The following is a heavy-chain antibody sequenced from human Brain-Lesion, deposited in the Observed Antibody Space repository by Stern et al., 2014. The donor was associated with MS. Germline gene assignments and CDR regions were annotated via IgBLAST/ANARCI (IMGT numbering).Heavy chain of an antibody. J-gene: IGHJ4*02. CDR2: ISWNSGTI. V-gene: IGHV3-9*01. CDR3: ARDITGSSAYFAY. Sequence: VQLVQSGGDLAQPGRSLRLSCAAFGFTFDDYAMHWVRQAPGKGLEWGAGISWNSGTIGYADSVKGRFTTSRDNAYSSLYLQMNRLRPEDTALYYCARDITGSSAYFAYWGQGTLVTVSS. CDR1: GFTFDDYA. D-gene: IGHD1-14*01.